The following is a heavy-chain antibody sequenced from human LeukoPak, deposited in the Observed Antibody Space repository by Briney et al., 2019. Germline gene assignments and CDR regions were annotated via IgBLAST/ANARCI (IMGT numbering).Heavy chain of an antibody. V-gene: IGHV3-21*01. CDR2: ISSSSSYI. D-gene: IGHD1-1*01. J-gene: IGHJ6*02. Sequence: PGGSLRLSCAASGFTFSSYSMNWVRQAPGKGLEWVSSISSSSSYIYYADSVKGRFTISRDNAKNSLYLQMNSLRAEDTAVYYCARDLRLEYGMDVWGQGTTVTVSS. CDR3: ARDLRLEYGMDV. CDR1: GFTFSSYS.